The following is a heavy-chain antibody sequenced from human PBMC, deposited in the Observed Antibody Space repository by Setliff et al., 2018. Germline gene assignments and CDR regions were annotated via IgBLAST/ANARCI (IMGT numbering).Heavy chain of an antibody. D-gene: IGHD3-16*02. CDR2: INPSGGST. V-gene: IGHV1-46*01. CDR3: ARSLSFLGGYYYYYMDV. Sequence: ASVKVSCKASGYTFTSYYMHWVRQAPGQGLEWMGIINPSGGSTSYAQKFQGGVTMTRDTSTSTVYMELSSLRSEDTAVYYCARSLSFLGGYYYYYMDVWGKGTTVTVSS. J-gene: IGHJ6*03. CDR1: GYTFTSYY.